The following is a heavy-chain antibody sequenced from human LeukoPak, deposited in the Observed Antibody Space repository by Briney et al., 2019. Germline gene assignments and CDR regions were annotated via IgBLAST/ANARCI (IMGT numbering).Heavy chain of an antibody. CDR2: IYDRGST. D-gene: IGHD1-26*01. Sequence: SETLSLTCTVPGASISSHYWCWIRQTPGTGLEWIGDIYDRGSTTYNPSLKSRVSISVDTSRNQFSLNLRSVTAADTAVYYCAKIEVGRFDPWGQGTLVTVSS. V-gene: IGHV4-59*11. J-gene: IGHJ5*02. CDR1: GASISSHY. CDR3: AKIEVGRFDP.